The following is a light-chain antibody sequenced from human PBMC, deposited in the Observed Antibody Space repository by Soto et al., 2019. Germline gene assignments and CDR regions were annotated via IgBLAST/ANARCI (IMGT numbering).Light chain of an antibody. CDR1: QSVSSSY. V-gene: IGKV3-20*01. CDR3: QQYGSSPWT. Sequence: IVLTQSPGTLSLSPGGKATPSLRASQSVSSSYLAWYQQKPGQAPRPLIYGASSRAIGIPDRFSGSGSGTDFTLTISRLEPEDFAVYYCQQYGSSPWTFGQGTKVDIK. CDR2: GAS. J-gene: IGKJ1*01.